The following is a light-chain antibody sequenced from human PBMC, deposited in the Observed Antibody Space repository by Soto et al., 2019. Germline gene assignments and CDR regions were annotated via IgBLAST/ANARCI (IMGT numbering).Light chain of an antibody. CDR1: QSIFIPY. Sequence: IVLTQSPATLSLSPGEGATLSCRASQSIFIPYLAWYQQIPGQAPRLLIYSTSTRATGVPDRFSGSGSGTDFTLTIRRLEPGDFAVYYCQHCGNSQYTFGQGTKLEIK. V-gene: IGKV3-20*01. J-gene: IGKJ2*01. CDR3: QHCGNSQYT. CDR2: STS.